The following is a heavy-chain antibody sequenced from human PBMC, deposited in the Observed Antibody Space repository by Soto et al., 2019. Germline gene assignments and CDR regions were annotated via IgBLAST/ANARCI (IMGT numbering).Heavy chain of an antibody. CDR3: ARAFAYFDS. Sequence: SETLSLTCTVSGGSFKSGSYSWSWIRQPPGKGLEWIGYVYHTGRTSYNPSLKSRVSTSMDTSQNQFSMNMDSVTAADTPVYLCARAFAYFDSSGPGTLVTVSS. J-gene: IGHJ4*02. D-gene: IGHD3-3*01. CDR1: GGSFKSGSYS. CDR2: VYHTGRT. V-gene: IGHV4-61*01.